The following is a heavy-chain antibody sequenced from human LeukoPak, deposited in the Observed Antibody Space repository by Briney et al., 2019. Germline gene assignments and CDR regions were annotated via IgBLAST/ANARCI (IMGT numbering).Heavy chain of an antibody. CDR2: ISDGGGTI. D-gene: IGHD1-1*01. CDR1: GFIFSSYA. J-gene: IGHJ4*02. V-gene: IGHV3-23*01. CDR3: AKADPGTGTFDY. Sequence: PGGSLRLSCAASGFIFSSYAMDWVRQAPGKGLEWVSAISDGGGTIYYADSVEGRFTVSRDNSKNTLCLQMNSLRAEDTAVYYCAKADPGTGTFDYWGQGTLVTVSS.